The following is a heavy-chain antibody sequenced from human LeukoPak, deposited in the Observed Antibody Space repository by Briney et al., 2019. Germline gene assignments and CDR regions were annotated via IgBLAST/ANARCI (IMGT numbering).Heavy chain of an antibody. V-gene: IGHV5-10-1*01. CDR3: ARHYSSSPLGVDV. D-gene: IGHD6-13*01. J-gene: IGHJ6*02. CDR2: IDPSDSYT. Sequence: SWVRQHPGKGLEWMGRIDPSDSYTNYSPSFQGHVTISADKSISTAYLQWSSLKASDTAMYYCARHYSSSPLGVDVWGQGTTVTVSS.